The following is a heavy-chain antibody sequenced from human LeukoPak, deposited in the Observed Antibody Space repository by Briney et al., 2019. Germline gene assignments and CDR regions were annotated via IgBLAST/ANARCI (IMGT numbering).Heavy chain of an antibody. Sequence: LETLSLTCTVSGDSIDSYYWSWIRQPPGEGLQWIGYVFYSGPTNYDASLKSRVAISVDRSKNRFSLKLTSVSAADTAVYYCAGGSARYFDSWGQGTPVTVSS. D-gene: IGHD3-16*01. CDR1: GDSIDSYY. CDR2: VFYSGPT. V-gene: IGHV4-59*01. CDR3: AGGSARYFDS. J-gene: IGHJ4*02.